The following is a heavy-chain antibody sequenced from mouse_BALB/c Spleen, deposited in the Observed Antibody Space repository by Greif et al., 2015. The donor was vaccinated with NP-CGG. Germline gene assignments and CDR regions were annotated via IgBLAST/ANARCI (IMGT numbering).Heavy chain of an antibody. D-gene: IGHD1-1*01. CDR1: GFNIKDTY. Sequence: VQLQQPGAELVKPGASVKLSCTASGFNIKDTYMHWVKQRPEQGLEWIGRIDPANGNTKYDPKFQGKATITADTSSNTAYLQLSSLTSEDTAVYYCARGDYGSSCDYWGQGTTLTVSS. J-gene: IGHJ2*01. CDR3: ARGDYGSSCDY. V-gene: IGHV14-3*02. CDR2: IDPANGNT.